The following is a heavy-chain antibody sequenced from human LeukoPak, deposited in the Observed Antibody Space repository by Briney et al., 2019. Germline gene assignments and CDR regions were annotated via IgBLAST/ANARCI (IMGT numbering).Heavy chain of an antibody. CDR1: GYTFTGYY. CDR2: INPNSGGT. J-gene: IGHJ4*02. V-gene: IGHV1-2*02. CDR3: AREKGTSYLSSFDY. D-gene: IGHD6-6*01. Sequence: ASMKVSCKASGYTFTGYYMHWVRQAPGQGLEWMGWINPNSGGTNYAQKFQGRVTMTRDTSISTAYMELSRLRSDDTAVYYCAREKGTSYLSSFDYWGQGTLVTVSS.